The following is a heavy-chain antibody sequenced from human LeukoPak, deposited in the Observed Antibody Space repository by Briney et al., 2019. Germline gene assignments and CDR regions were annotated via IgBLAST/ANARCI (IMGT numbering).Heavy chain of an antibody. D-gene: IGHD2-15*01. CDR2: ISYDGSNK. CDR1: GFTFSSYA. CDR3: ARAIGVVNVYFDY. V-gene: IGHV3-30-3*01. J-gene: IGHJ4*02. Sequence: PGGSLRLSCAASGFTFSSYAMHWVRQASGKGLEWVAVISYDGSNKYYADSAKGRFTISRDNSKNTLYLQMNSLRAEDTAVYYCARAIGVVNVYFDYWGQGTLVTVSS.